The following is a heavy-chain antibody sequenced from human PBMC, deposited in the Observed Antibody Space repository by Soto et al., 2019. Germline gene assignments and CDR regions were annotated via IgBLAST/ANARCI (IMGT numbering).Heavy chain of an antibody. D-gene: IGHD5-12*01. CDR1: GFTFSNYA. V-gene: IGHV3-23*01. CDR3: ANNVYGGYVYFDY. CDR2: ITVSGHRT. Sequence: GGSLRLSCAASGFTFSNYAMTWVRHAPGKGLEWVSSITVSGHRTYHADSVKGRFSISRDNSKSTAYLEMNRLRAEDTAVYYCANNVYGGYVYFDYWGQGTPVTVSS. J-gene: IGHJ4*02.